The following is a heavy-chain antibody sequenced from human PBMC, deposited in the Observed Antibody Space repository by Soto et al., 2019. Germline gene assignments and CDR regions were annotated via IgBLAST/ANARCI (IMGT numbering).Heavy chain of an antibody. V-gene: IGHV1-69*01. Sequence: QVQLVQSGAEVKKPGSSVKISCKASGGTFINCIFSWVRQAPGQGLEWMGGIIPMFGKANYAQKFQDRVTITADESTSARYMELNSLRSEDTPVYYCVRRGPHWDSIALRRPDVLDVWGQGTMVTVSS. CDR3: VRRGPHWDSIALRRPDVLDV. D-gene: IGHD6-6*01. J-gene: IGHJ3*01. CDR1: GGTFINCI. CDR2: IIPMFGKA.